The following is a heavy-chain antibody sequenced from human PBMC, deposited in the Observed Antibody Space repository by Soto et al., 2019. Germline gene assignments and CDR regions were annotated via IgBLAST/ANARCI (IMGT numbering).Heavy chain of an antibody. J-gene: IGHJ5*02. D-gene: IGHD3-10*01. CDR3: ARVGTYVMVRGVIRVPNWFDP. CDR2: IYYSGST. CDR1: GGSISSGGYY. Sequence: PSETLSLTCTVSGGSISSGGYYWSWIRQHPGKGLEWIGYIYYSGSTYYNPSLKSRVTISVDTSKNQFSLKLSSVTAADTAVYHCARVGTYVMVRGVIRVPNWFDPWGQGTLVTVSS. V-gene: IGHV4-31*03.